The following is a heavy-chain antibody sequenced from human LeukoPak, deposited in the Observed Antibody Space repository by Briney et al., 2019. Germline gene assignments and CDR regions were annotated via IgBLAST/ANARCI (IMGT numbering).Heavy chain of an antibody. Sequence: PSETLSVTCAVYGGSFSGYYWSWIRQPPGKGLEWIGEINHSGSTNYNPSLKSRVTISVDTSKNQFSLKLSSVTAADTAVYYCARAWIRGGWFDPWGQGTLVTVSS. V-gene: IGHV4-34*01. CDR2: INHSGST. J-gene: IGHJ5*02. CDR3: ARAWIRGGWFDP. D-gene: IGHD3-10*01. CDR1: GGSFSGYY.